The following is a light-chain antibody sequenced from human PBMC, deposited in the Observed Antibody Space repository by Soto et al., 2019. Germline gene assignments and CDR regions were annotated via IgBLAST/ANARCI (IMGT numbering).Light chain of an antibody. J-gene: IGKJ3*01. Sequence: DIQMTQSPSSLSASVGDRVTITCRASQGITNCLSWYQQKPGKAPQLLIYEASNLETCVPSRFSGSGSGTDFTFTIISLQTEHFATYSCPQHNSLPITSGPGTTVDI. V-gene: IGKV1-33*01. CDR1: QGITNC. CDR3: PQHNSLPIT. CDR2: EAS.